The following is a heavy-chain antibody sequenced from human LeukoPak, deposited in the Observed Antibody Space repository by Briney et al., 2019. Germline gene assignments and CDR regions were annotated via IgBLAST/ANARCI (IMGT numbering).Heavy chain of an antibody. J-gene: IGHJ6*02. CDR3: ARVPIVVVPAARSRYYYYGMDV. CDR1: GGAFSSYA. V-gene: IGHV1-69*13. D-gene: IGHD2-2*01. Sequence: AASVKVSCKASGGAFSSYAISWVRQAPGQGLEWMGGIIPIFGTANYAQKFQGRVTITADESTSTAYMVLSSLRSEDTAVYYCARVPIVVVPAARSRYYYYGMDVWGQGTTVTVSS. CDR2: IIPIFGTA.